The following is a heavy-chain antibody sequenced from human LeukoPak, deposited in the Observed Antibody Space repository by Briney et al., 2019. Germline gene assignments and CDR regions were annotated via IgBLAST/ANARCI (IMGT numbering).Heavy chain of an antibody. V-gene: IGHV1-69*13. CDR2: IIPIFGTA. Sequence: ASVKVSCKASGYTFSSHAFSWVRQAPGQGLEWMGGIIPIFGTANYAQKFQGRVTITADESTSTAYMELSSLRSEDTAVYYCARGPSYYYGSGSYYNIWFDPWGQGTLVTVSS. J-gene: IGHJ5*02. CDR1: GYTFSSHA. D-gene: IGHD3-10*01. CDR3: ARGPSYYYGSGSYYNIWFDP.